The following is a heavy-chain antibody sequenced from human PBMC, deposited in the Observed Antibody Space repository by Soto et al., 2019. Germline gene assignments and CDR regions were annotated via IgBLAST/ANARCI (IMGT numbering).Heavy chain of an antibody. CDR1: GDSIRSSTYH. D-gene: IGHD5-12*01. V-gene: IGHV4-39*02. J-gene: IGHJ4*02. CDR3: AREVATWTHYAYYFDY. Sequence: SETLSLTCTVSGDSIRSSTYHWGSIRQPPGKGLEWIGSIYSSGRTHYNPSLKSRVTISVDTSKNQFSVRLGSVTAADTAVYYCAREVATWTHYAYYFDYWGQGTLVTVSS. CDR2: IYSSGRT.